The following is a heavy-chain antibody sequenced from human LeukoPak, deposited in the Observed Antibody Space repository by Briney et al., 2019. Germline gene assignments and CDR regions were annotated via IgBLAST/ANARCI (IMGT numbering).Heavy chain of an antibody. CDR2: ISGSGGST. CDR1: GFTFSSYA. D-gene: IGHD6-19*01. Sequence: PGGSLRLSCAASGFTFSSYAMSWVRQAPGKGLEWVSAISGSGGSTYYADSVKGRSTISRDNSKNTLYLQMNSLRAEDTAVYYCANTVQWLVPGWFDPWGQGTLVTVSS. V-gene: IGHV3-23*01. CDR3: ANTVQWLVPGWFDP. J-gene: IGHJ5*02.